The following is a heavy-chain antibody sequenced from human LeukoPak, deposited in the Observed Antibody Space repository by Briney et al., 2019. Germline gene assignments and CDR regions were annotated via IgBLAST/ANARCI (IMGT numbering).Heavy chain of an antibody. CDR3: ARVGYSGSYLDY. Sequence: PSETLSLTCTGSGGSISSYYWSWIRQPPGKGLEWIGYIYYSGSTNYNPSLKSRVTISVDTSKNQFSLKLSSVTAADTAVYYCARVGYSGSYLDYWGQGTLVTVSS. J-gene: IGHJ4*03. CDR2: IYYSGST. V-gene: IGHV4-59*01. CDR1: GGSISSYY. D-gene: IGHD1-26*01.